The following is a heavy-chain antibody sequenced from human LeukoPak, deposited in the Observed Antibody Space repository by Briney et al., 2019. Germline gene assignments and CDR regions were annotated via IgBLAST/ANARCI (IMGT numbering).Heavy chain of an antibody. J-gene: IGHJ4*02. CDR1: GGSISSYY. D-gene: IGHD6-13*01. CDR3: ARGTNRIAAAGYDY. V-gene: IGHV4-59*01. CDR2: IYYSGST. Sequence: SETLSLTCTVSGGSISSYYWGWIRQPPGKGLEWIGYIYYSGSTNYNPSLKSRVTISVDTSKNQFSLKLSSVTAADTAVYYCARGTNRIAAAGYDYWGQGTLVTVSS.